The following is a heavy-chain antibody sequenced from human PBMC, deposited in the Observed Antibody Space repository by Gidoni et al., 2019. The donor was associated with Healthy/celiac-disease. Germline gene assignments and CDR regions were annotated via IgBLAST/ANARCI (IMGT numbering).Heavy chain of an antibody. Sequence: QVQLVQSGAEVKKPGSSVKVSCKASVGTFSSYTISWVRQAPGQGLAWMGRIIPILGIANYSQKFQGRVTITADKSTSTAYMELSSLRSEDTAVYYCARGTPSGWYFYWGQGTLVTVSS. J-gene: IGHJ4*02. CDR2: IIPILGIA. CDR3: ARGTPSGWYFY. D-gene: IGHD6-19*01. V-gene: IGHV1-69*02. CDR1: VGTFSSYT.